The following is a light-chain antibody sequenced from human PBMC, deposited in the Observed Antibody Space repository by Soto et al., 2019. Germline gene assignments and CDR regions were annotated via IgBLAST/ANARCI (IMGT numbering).Light chain of an antibody. Sequence: EIVLTQSPGTLSLSPGERATLSCRASQSVPSNYLAWYQQKPGQAPRLLIHDAASRATGIPDRFSGSGSGTDFTLTISRPEPEDFAVYYCQQHHGSPFTFGPGTKVDIK. V-gene: IGKV3-20*01. CDR2: DAA. CDR1: QSVPSNY. J-gene: IGKJ3*01. CDR3: QQHHGSPFT.